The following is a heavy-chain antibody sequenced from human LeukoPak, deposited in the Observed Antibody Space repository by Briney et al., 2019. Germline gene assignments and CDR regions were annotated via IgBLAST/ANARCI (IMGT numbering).Heavy chain of an antibody. CDR3: ATAYYYDSSGFRWFDP. J-gene: IGHJ5*02. Sequence: ASVKVSCKVSGYTLTELSMHWVRQAPGKGLEWMGGFDPEDGETIYAQKFQGRVTMTEDTSTDTAYMELSSLRSEDTAVYYCATAYYYDSSGFRWFDPWGQGTLVTVSS. CDR2: FDPEDGET. V-gene: IGHV1-24*01. D-gene: IGHD3-22*01. CDR1: GYTLTELS.